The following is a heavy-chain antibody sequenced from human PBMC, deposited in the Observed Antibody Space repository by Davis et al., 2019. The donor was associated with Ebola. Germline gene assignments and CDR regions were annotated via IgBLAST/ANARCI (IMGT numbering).Heavy chain of an antibody. V-gene: IGHV4-39*01. D-gene: IGHD5-24*01. CDR2: IYYSGST. J-gene: IGHJ3*02. Sequence: MPSETLSLTCTVSGGSVSSGSYYWGWIRQPPGKGLEWIGSIYYSGSTYYNPSLKSRVTISVDTSKNQFSLKLSSVTAADTAVYYCARFEMATIEGDDAFDIWGQGTMVTVSS. CDR3: ARFEMATIEGDDAFDI. CDR1: GGSVSSGSYY.